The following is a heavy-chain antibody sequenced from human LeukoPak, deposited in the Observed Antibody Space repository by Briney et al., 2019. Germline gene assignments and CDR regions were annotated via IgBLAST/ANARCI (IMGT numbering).Heavy chain of an antibody. V-gene: IGHV3-23*01. CDR2: ISGSGGST. D-gene: IGHD3-22*01. Sequence: PGGSLRLSCAASGFTFSSYAMSWVRQAPGKGLEWVSAISGSGGSTYYADSVKGRFTISRDNSKNTLYLQMNSLRAEDTAVYYCAKDPYNDSSGYYYVSWGQGTLVTASS. J-gene: IGHJ4*02. CDR1: GFTFSSYA. CDR3: AKDPYNDSSGYYYVS.